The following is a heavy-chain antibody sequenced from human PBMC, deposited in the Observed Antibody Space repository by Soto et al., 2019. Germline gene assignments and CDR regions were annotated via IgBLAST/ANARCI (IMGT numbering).Heavy chain of an antibody. J-gene: IGHJ5*02. V-gene: IGHV3-74*01. CDR1: GITIKGYW. Sequence: EVQLVESGGGLVQPGGSLRLSCVASGITIKGYWMSWVRQVPGKGLVWVSRIKNDGSVTSYADSVKGRFTISRDNAKNTLYLQMNSLRAEDTAVYYCARSDWFDPWGQGTLVTVSS. CDR2: IKNDGSVT. CDR3: ARSDWFDP.